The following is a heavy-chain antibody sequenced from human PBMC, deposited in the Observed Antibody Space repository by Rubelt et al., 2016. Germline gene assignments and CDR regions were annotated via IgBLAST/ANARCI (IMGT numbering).Heavy chain of an antibody. CDR1: GFTVTNKY. J-gene: IGHJ4*02. Sequence: GQLVESGGGLVQPGGSLRLSCAASGFTVTNKYMGWARRAPGKGLVWVSRISGDGSSTSYADSVKGRFTISRDNAKNTLYLQMNSLRVEDMAVYYCTRGAVVGGGYNNGGYWGQGTLVTVSS. V-gene: IGHV3-74*02. CDR2: ISGDGSST. CDR3: TRGAVVGGGYNNGGY. D-gene: IGHD5-24*01.